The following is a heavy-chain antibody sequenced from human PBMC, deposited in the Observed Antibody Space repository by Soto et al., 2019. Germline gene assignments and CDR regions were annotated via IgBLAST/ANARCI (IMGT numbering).Heavy chain of an antibody. V-gene: IGHV3-23*01. Sequence: LRLSCAASGFTFSSYAMSWVRQAPGKGLEWVSAISGSGGSTYYADSVKGRFTISRDNSKNTLYLQMNSLRAEDTAVYYCAKVSSSSWYFGYFQHWGQGTLVTVSS. D-gene: IGHD6-13*01. CDR2: ISGSGGST. J-gene: IGHJ1*01. CDR3: AKVSSSSWYFGYFQH. CDR1: GFTFSSYA.